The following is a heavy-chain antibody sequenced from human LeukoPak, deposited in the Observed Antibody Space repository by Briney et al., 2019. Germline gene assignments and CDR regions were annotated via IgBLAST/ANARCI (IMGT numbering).Heavy chain of an antibody. D-gene: IGHD2-2*01. CDR3: ARFRSTTQIARCDP. J-gene: IGHJ5*02. V-gene: IGHV4-59*01. Sequence: SETLSLTCTVSGGSISGYYWSWFRQPPGNRLEWIGYIYYSGSTNYNPSLKSRVTISVDTSKNQFSLKLSSVTAADTAVYYCARFRSTTQIARCDPWGQGTLVTVSS. CDR2: IYYSGST. CDR1: GGSISGYY.